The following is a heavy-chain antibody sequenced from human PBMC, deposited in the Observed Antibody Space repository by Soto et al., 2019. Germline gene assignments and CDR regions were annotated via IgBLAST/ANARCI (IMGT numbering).Heavy chain of an antibody. J-gene: IGHJ3*02. D-gene: IGHD2-2*01. CDR3: ARGGYCSSTSCYAFDI. CDR1: GGTFSSYA. CDR2: IIPIFGTA. Sequence: ASLKVSCKASGGTFSSYAISWVRQAPGQGLEWMGGIIPIFGTANYAQKFQGRVTITADESTSTAYMELSSLRSEDTAVYYCARGGYCSSTSCYAFDIWGQGTMVTVSS. V-gene: IGHV1-69*13.